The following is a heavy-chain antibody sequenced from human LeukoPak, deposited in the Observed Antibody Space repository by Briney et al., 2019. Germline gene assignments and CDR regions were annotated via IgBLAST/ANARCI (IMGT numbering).Heavy chain of an antibody. Sequence: GGSLRLSCAASGFSFSDYAMHWVRQAPGKGLEWVAIISYDGSNKHYADSVKGRFTISRDNSKNTLFLQMNSLRGEDTAVYYCARDRSWLRDFDYWGQGTPVTVPS. V-gene: IGHV3-30-3*01. CDR2: ISYDGSNK. CDR3: ARDRSWLRDFDY. D-gene: IGHD5-24*01. J-gene: IGHJ4*02. CDR1: GFSFSDYA.